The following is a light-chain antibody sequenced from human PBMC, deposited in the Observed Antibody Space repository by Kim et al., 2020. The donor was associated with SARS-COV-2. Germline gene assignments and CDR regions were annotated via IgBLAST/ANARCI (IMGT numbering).Light chain of an antibody. J-gene: IGLJ2*01. CDR1: SGINVGTYR. V-gene: IGLV5-45*03. Sequence: QPVLTQPSSLSASPGASASLTCTLPSGINVGTYRIYWYQQKPGSPPQYLLRYKSDSDKQQGSGVPSRFSGFKDASANAGILLISGLQSEDEGDYYCMIWYSGAVVIGGGTQLTVL. CDR3: MIWYSGAVV. CDR2: YKSDSDK.